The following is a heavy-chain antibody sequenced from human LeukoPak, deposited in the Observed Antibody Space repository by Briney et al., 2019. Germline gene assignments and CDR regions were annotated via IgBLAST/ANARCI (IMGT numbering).Heavy chain of an antibody. Sequence: SETLSLTCTVSGYSISSGYYWGWIRQPPGKGLEWIGTIYHSGSTYYNPSLKSRVTISVDTSKNQFSLKLSSVTAADTAVYYCARLRGRYDFWSGYFNECPWGQGTLVTVSS. CDR3: ARLRGRYDFWSGYFNECP. D-gene: IGHD3-3*01. CDR1: GYSISSGYY. J-gene: IGHJ5*02. CDR2: IYHSGST. V-gene: IGHV4-38-2*02.